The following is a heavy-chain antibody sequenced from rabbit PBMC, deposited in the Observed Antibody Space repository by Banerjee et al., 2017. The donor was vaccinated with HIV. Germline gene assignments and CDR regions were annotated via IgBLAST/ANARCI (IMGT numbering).Heavy chain of an antibody. Sequence: QSLEESGGDLVKPGASLTLTCTASGFSFSSSYWICWVRQAPGKGLEWIACIYAGSSGSTYYASWAKGRFTISKTSSTTVTLQMTSLTAADTATYFCARDDDYVDHFNLWGPGTLVTVS. V-gene: IGHV1S40*01. CDR1: GFSFSSSYW. D-gene: IGHD2-1*01. CDR3: ARDDDYVDHFNL. CDR2: IYAGSSGST. J-gene: IGHJ4*01.